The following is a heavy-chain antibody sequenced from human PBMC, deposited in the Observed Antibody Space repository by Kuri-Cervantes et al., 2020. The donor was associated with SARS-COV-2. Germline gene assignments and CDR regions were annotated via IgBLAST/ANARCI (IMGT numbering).Heavy chain of an antibody. Sequence: SETLSLTCTVSGGSISSYYWTWIRQPPGKGREWMGGIYYSGSTYYNPSLKSRVTISVDTSKNQLSLKLSSVTAADTAVYYCARTGYCSSTSCYDNWFDPWGQGTLVTVSS. CDR1: GGSISSYY. CDR3: ARTGYCSSTSCYDNWFDP. J-gene: IGHJ5*02. CDR2: IYYSGST. D-gene: IGHD2-2*01. V-gene: IGHV4-59*05.